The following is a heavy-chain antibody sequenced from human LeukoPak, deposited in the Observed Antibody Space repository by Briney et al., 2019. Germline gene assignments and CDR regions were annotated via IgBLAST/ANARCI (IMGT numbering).Heavy chain of an antibody. D-gene: IGHD3-22*01. CDR1: GFTFSSYW. V-gene: IGHV3-7*04. J-gene: IGHJ4*02. CDR2: IKQDGSEK. Sequence: PGGSLILSCAASGFTFSSYWMSWVRQAPGKGLEWVAKIKQDGSEKYYVDSVKGRFTISRDNAKNSLYLQMNSLRAEDTAVYYCARGSGYYYFDYWGQGTLVTVSS. CDR3: ARGSGYYYFDY.